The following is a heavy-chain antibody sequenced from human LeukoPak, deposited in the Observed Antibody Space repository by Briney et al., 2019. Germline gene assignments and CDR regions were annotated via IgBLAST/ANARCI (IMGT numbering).Heavy chain of an antibody. CDR2: IYYSGST. J-gene: IGHJ4*02. CDR1: GGSISSSSYY. V-gene: IGHV4-39*01. Sequence: PSETLSLTCTVSGGSISSSSYYWGWIRQPPGKGLEWIGSIYYSGSTYYNPSLKSRVTISVDTSKNQFSLKLSSVTAADTAVYYCATRSSWTDYWGQGTLVTVSS. D-gene: IGHD6-13*01. CDR3: ATRSSWTDY.